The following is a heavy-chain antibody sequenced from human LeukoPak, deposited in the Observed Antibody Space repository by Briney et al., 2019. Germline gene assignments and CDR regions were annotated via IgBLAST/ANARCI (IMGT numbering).Heavy chain of an antibody. V-gene: IGHV3-7*03. Sequence: GGSLRLSCAASGFTFSSFWMSWVRQAQGKGLEWVANTKQDGSEKYYVDSVKGRFTISRDNATNSQYLQMNSLRAKDTAVYYCASRIAAAGAEYFQHWGQGTLVTVSS. D-gene: IGHD6-13*01. J-gene: IGHJ1*01. CDR1: GFTFSSFW. CDR3: ASRIAAAGAEYFQH. CDR2: TKQDGSEK.